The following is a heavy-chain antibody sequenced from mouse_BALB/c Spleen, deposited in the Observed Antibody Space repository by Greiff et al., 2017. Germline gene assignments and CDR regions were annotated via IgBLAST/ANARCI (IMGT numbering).Heavy chain of an antibody. CDR1: GFTFSSFG. J-gene: IGHJ4*01. D-gene: IGHD2-4*01. CDR3: ARGSFDYDVGYAMDY. Sequence: DVMLVESGGGLVQPGGSRKLSCAASGFTFSSFGMHWVRQAPEKGLEWVAYISSGSSTIYYADTVKGRFTISRDNPKNTLFLQMTSLRSEDTAMYYCARGSFDYDVGYAMDYWGQGTSVTVSS. V-gene: IGHV5-17*02. CDR2: ISSGSSTI.